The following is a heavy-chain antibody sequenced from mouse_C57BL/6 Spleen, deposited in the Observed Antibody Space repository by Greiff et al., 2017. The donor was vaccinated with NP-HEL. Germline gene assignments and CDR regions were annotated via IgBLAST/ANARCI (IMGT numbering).Heavy chain of an antibody. Sequence: DVMLVESGGGLVQPGGSLKLSCAASGFTFSDYYMYWVRQTPEKRLEWVAYISNGGGSTYYPDTVKGRFTISRDNAKNTLYLQMSRLKSEDTAMYYCASYSNYGYYAMDYWGQGTSVTVSS. CDR2: ISNGGGST. V-gene: IGHV5-12*01. D-gene: IGHD2-5*01. J-gene: IGHJ4*01. CDR1: GFTFSDYY. CDR3: ASYSNYGYYAMDY.